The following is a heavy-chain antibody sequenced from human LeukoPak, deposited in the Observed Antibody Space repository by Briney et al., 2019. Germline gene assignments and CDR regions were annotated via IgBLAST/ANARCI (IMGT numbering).Heavy chain of an antibody. CDR2: IYYTGST. CDR1: GGSISSYY. J-gene: IGHJ5*02. V-gene: IGHV4-59*01. CDR3: ARDPHYDFWSGYSGFDP. Sequence: SETLSLTCTVSGGSISSYYWSWIRQPPGKGLEWIGYIYYTGSTNYNPSLKSRVTISIDTSKNQFFLKLSSVTAADTAVYYCARDPHYDFWSGYSGFDPWGQGALVTVAS. D-gene: IGHD3-3*01.